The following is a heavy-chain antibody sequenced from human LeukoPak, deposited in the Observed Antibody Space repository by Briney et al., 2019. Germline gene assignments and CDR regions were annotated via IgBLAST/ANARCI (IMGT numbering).Heavy chain of an antibody. Sequence: GGSLRLSCAGSGFTFSNFWIHWVRQAPGEGLVWVSRINSDGTTTNYADSVRGRFTISRHISKNTLYLQMNSLRAEDTAVYYCARAGPYDAFDIWGQGTMVTVSS. J-gene: IGHJ3*02. D-gene: IGHD1-14*01. CDR1: GFTFSNFW. CDR3: ARAGPYDAFDI. V-gene: IGHV3-74*01. CDR2: INSDGTTT.